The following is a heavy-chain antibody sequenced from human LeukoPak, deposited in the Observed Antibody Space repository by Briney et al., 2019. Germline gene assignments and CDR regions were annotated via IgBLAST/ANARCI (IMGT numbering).Heavy chain of an antibody. CDR3: ARGITVIRGVLLDF. V-gene: IGHV3-48*01. CDR1: EFTFDNFA. D-gene: IGHD3-10*01. J-gene: IGHJ4*02. CDR2: ISSSGSMI. Sequence: PGGSLRLSCAASEFTFDNFAMNWVRRAPGKGLEWLSYISSSGSMIYYADSVKGRFTISRDNANNSLYLQMSSLRAEDTGVYYCARGITVIRGVLLDFWGQGTLVTVAS.